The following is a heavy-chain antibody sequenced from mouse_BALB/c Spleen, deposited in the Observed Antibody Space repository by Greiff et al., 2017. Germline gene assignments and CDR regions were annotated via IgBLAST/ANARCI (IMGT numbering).Heavy chain of an antibody. D-gene: IGHD2-1*01. CDR2: ISYSGST. CDR3: ARSDGNYSYYFDY. V-gene: IGHV3-2*02. J-gene: IGHJ2*01. Sequence: EVQLVESGPGLVKPSQSLSLTCTVTGYSITSDYAWNWIRQFPGNKLEWMGYISYSGSTSYNPSLKSRISITRDTSKNQFFLQLNSVTTEDTATYYCARSDGNYSYYFDYWGQGTTLTVSS. CDR1: GYSITSDYA.